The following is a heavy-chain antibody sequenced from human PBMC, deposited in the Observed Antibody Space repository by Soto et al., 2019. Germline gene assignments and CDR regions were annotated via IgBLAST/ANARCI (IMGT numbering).Heavy chain of an antibody. CDR3: ARDSSVCRRLSRSGGMDV. Sequence: GGSLRLSCAASGFTFSSYSMNWVRQAPGKGLEWVSYISSSRSTIYYADSVKGRFTISSDNAKNSLYLQMNSLRDEETAVYYCARDSSVCRRLSRSGGMDVWGQGNPVT. D-gene: IGHD2-8*01. CDR1: GFTFSSYS. CDR2: ISSSRSTI. J-gene: IGHJ6*02. V-gene: IGHV3-48*02.